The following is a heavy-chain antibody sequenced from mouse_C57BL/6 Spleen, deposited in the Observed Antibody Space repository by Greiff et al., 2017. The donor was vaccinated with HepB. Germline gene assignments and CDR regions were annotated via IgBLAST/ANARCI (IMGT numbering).Heavy chain of an antibody. V-gene: IGHV1-80*01. CDR2: IYPGDGDT. D-gene: IGHD2-3*01. CDR1: GYAFSSYW. CDR3: AREDYDALFAY. Sequence: VQLQQSGAELVKPGASVKISCKASGYAFSSYWMNWVKQRPGKGLEWIGQIYPGDGDTNYNGKFKGKATLTADKSSSIAYMQLSSLTSEDSAVYFCAREDYDALFAYWGQGTLVTVSA. J-gene: IGHJ3*01.